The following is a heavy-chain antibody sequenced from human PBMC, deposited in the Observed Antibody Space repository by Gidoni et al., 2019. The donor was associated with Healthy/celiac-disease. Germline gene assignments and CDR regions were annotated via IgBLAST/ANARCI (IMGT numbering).Heavy chain of an antibody. CDR2: INHSGST. J-gene: IGHJ4*02. V-gene: IGHV4-34*01. CDR3: ARAGYVPPHVYSRPYYFDY. Sequence: QVQLQQCGAGLLKPSETLSLTCAVYGGSFSGYYWSWIRQPPGKGLEWIGEINHSGSTNYNPSLKSRVTISVDTSKNQFSLKLSSVTAADTAVYYCARAGYVPPHVYSRPYYFDYWGQGTLVTVSS. CDR1: GGSFSGYY. D-gene: IGHD4-4*01.